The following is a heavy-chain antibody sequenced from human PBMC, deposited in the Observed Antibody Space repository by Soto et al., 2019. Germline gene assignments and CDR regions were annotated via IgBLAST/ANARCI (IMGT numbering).Heavy chain of an antibody. CDR1: GFTFSIYW. D-gene: IGHD2-2*01. J-gene: IGHJ6*03. CDR3: ATVPAAIINMDV. CDR2: IKQDGSEK. V-gene: IGHV3-7*01. Sequence: WVSLILSSASSGFTFSIYWISWVLQAPGKGLELLANIKQDGSEKYYVDSVKGRFTISRDNAKNSLYLQMNSLRAEDTAVYYCATVPAAIINMDVWGKGT.